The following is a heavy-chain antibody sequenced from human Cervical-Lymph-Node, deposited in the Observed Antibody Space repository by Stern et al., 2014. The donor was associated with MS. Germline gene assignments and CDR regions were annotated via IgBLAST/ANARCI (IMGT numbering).Heavy chain of an antibody. Sequence: EMQLVESGGGLVQPGGSLRLSCAASEFTFSLYSMNWVRQAPGKGLEWISYISKTSTTIYQADPVKGRFTISRDNAKNSLYLQMNSRRDEDTAVYYCARDSSPKARHSGMDVWGQGTTVIVSS. V-gene: IGHV3-48*02. CDR3: ARDSSPKARHSGMDV. J-gene: IGHJ6*02. CDR2: ISKTSTTI. D-gene: IGHD6-6*01. CDR1: EFTFSLYS.